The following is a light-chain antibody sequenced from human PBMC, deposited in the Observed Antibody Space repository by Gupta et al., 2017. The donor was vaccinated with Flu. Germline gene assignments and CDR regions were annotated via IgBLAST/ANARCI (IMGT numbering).Light chain of an antibody. J-gene: IGKJ1*01. Sequence: PATLSVSPGERATLSCRASQSVSSNLAWYQQKPGQAPRLLIYGASTRATGIPARFSGSGSGTEFTLTISSLQSEDFAVYYCQQYNNWRGTFGQGTXVEIK. CDR2: GAS. CDR3: QQYNNWRGT. CDR1: QSVSSN. V-gene: IGKV3-15*01.